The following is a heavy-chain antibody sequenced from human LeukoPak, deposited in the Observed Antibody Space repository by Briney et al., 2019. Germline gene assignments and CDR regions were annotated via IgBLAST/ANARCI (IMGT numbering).Heavy chain of an antibody. J-gene: IGHJ4*02. V-gene: IGHV3-53*04. CDR1: GFTVSSNY. CDR2: IYSGGST. Sequence: GGSLRLSCAASGFTVSSNYMSWVRQAPGKGLEWGSVIYSGGSTYYADSVKGRFTISRHNSKNTLYLQMNSLRAEDSAVYYCARGGYCSSTSCPFDYWGQGTLVTVSS. CDR3: ARGGYCSSTSCPFDY. D-gene: IGHD2-2*01.